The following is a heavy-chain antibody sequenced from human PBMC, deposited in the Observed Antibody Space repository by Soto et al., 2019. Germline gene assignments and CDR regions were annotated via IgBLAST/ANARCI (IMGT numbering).Heavy chain of an antibody. Sequence: EVQLVESGGGLVQPGGSLRLSCAASGFIFSSYSMNWVRQAPGKALEWLSYIRSDPTHIGYADSVTGRFTISSDIAKNSLYLQMNSLRDEETAVYYCARDLSYAFDYWGPAALVTVSS. D-gene: IGHD1-26*01. J-gene: IGHJ4*02. CDR1: GFIFSSYS. CDR3: ARDLSYAFDY. CDR2: IRSDPTHI. V-gene: IGHV3-48*02.